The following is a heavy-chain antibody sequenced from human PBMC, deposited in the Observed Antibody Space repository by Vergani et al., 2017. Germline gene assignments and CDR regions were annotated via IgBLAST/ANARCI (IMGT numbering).Heavy chain of an antibody. CDR1: GYSFTSY. CDR3: ARAMIVVAHPAFDI. Sequence: VQLVQSGAEVKKPGESLKISCKGSGYSFTSYWIGWVRQMPGKGLEWIGYIYYSGSTYYNPSLTSRVTISVETSKNQFSLKLSSVTAADTAVYYCARAMIVVAHPAFDIWGQGTMVTVSS. J-gene: IGHJ3*02. CDR2: IYYSGST. V-gene: IGHV4-30-4*08. D-gene: IGHD3-22*01.